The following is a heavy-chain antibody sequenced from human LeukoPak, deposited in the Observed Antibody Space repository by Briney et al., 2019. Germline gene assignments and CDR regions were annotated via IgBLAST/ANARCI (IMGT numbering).Heavy chain of an antibody. J-gene: IGHJ4*02. D-gene: IGHD6-13*01. Sequence: KPSETLSLTCIVSGDSISSSYWSWIRQPPGKGLEWIGSISYTGSTNYNPSLKTRVTISVDTSKNLFSLKLNSVTAADTAVFYCARTRGKYSGSWYDFDYWGQGTLVTVSS. V-gene: IGHV4-59*01. CDR3: ARTRGKYSGSWYDFDY. CDR1: GDSISSSY. CDR2: ISYTGST.